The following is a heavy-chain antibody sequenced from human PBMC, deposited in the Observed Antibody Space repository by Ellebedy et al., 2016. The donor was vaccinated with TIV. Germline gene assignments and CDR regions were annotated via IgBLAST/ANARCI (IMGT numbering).Heavy chain of an antibody. V-gene: IGHV3-23*01. D-gene: IGHD6-19*01. CDR3: AKDTAVYSSGLNDD. CDR1: GFTFSSYA. J-gene: IGHJ4*02. Sequence: GESLKISXAASGFTFSSYAMSWVRQAPGKGLEWVSAISGSGGSTYYADSVKGRFTISRDNSKNTLYLQMNSLRAEDTAGYYCAKDTAVYSSGLNDDWGQGTLVTVSS. CDR2: ISGSGGST.